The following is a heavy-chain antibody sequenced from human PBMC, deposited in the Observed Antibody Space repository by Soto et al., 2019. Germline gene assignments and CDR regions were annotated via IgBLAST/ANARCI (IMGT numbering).Heavy chain of an antibody. Sequence: EVQLVESGGGLVQPGGSLRLSCAASGFTFSTYWMSWVRQAPGKGLEWVANIKQDGSEKNYVDSVKGRFTISRDNAKNSLYVQMNSLRAEDTAVYYCARVKYYDFWSGYYRSGLDYWGQGTLVTVSS. CDR1: GFTFSTYW. D-gene: IGHD3-3*01. CDR3: ARVKYYDFWSGYYRSGLDY. J-gene: IGHJ4*02. CDR2: IKQDGSEK. V-gene: IGHV3-7*03.